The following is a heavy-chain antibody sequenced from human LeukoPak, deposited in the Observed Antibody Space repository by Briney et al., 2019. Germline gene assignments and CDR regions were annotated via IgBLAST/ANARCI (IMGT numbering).Heavy chain of an antibody. D-gene: IGHD6-13*01. CDR3: ARSSADGIYHFDY. CDR2: ISSSSSSI. CDR1: GFTFTTYS. Sequence: PGGSLRLSCAASGFTFTTYSMNWVRQAPGKGLEWVSYISSSSSSIYYADSVKGRFTISRDNAKNSLFLQMNSLGDEDTAVYYCARSSADGIYHFDYWGQGTLVTVSS. V-gene: IGHV3-48*02. J-gene: IGHJ4*02.